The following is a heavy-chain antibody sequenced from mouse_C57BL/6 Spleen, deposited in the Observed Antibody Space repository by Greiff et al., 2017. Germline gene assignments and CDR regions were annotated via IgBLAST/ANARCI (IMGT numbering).Heavy chain of an antibody. CDR3: ARRGITTVVEDY. Sequence: VQLKESGGDLVKPGGSLKLSCAASGFTFSSYGMSWVRQTPDKRLEWVATISSGGSYTYYPDSVKGRFTISRDNAKNTLYLQMSSLKSEDTAMYYCARRGITTVVEDYWGQGTTLTVSS. J-gene: IGHJ2*01. V-gene: IGHV5-6*01. CDR1: GFTFSSYG. D-gene: IGHD1-1*01. CDR2: ISSGGSYT.